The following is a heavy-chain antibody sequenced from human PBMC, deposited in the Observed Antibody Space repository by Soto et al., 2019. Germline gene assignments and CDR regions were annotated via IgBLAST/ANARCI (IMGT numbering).Heavy chain of an antibody. CDR1: GFTFSSYA. V-gene: IGHV3-23*01. Sequence: HPGGSLRLSCAASGFTFSSYAMSWVRQAPGKGLEWVSAISGSGGSTYYADSVKGRFTISRDSSKNTLYLQMNSLRAEDTAVYYCAKALQRDTAMIYYFDYWGQGILVTVSS. CDR3: AKALQRDTAMIYYFDY. J-gene: IGHJ4*02. D-gene: IGHD5-18*01. CDR2: ISGSGGST.